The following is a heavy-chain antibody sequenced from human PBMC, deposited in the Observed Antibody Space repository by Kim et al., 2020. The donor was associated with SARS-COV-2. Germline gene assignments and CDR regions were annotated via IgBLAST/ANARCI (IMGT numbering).Heavy chain of an antibody. J-gene: IGHJ4*02. CDR3: ARGRAVDH. Sequence: GSERNFLGSVKGRFTISRDNAKNSLYLQMSNLRAEDSAVYFCARGRAVDHWGQGTLVTVSS. V-gene: IGHV3-7*01. CDR2: GSER.